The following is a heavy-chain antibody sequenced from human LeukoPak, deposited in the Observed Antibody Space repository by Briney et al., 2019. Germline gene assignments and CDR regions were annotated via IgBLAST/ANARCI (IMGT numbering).Heavy chain of an antibody. V-gene: IGHV3-23*01. CDR2: ISGSGGST. Sequence: GGSLRLSCAASGFTFSSYAMTWVRQAPGKGLEWVSGISGSGGSTYYADSVKGRFTISRDNSENTLYLQMNSLRAEDTAVYYCAKDIASWFSAPLSWGQGTLVTVSS. D-gene: IGHD3-22*01. J-gene: IGHJ5*02. CDR3: AKDIASWFSAPLS. CDR1: GFTFSSYA.